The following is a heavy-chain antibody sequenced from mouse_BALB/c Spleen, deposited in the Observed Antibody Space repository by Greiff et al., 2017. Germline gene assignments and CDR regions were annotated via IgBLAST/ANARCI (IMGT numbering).Heavy chain of an antibody. D-gene: IGHD2-2*01. Sequence: VQLQQSGAELVRPGTSVKVSCKASGYAFTNYLIEWVKQRPGQGLEWIGVINPGSGGTNYNEKFKGKATLTADKSSSTAYMQLSSLTSDDSAVYFCARGGGYDDYAMDYWGQGTSVTVSS. CDR3: ARGGGYDDYAMDY. CDR1: GYAFTNYL. CDR2: INPGSGGT. V-gene: IGHV1-54*01. J-gene: IGHJ4*01.